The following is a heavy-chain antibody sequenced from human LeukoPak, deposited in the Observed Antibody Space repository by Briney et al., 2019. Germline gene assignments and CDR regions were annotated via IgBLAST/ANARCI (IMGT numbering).Heavy chain of an antibody. CDR3: ARDLGVVVPAATTGDY. J-gene: IGHJ4*02. Sequence: ASVKVSCKASGYTFTSYAMHWVRQAPGQRLEWMGWINAGNGNTKYSQKFQGRVTITRDTSASTAYMELSSLRSEGTAVYYCARDLGVVVPAATTGDYWGQGTLVTVSS. CDR1: GYTFTSYA. V-gene: IGHV1-3*01. CDR2: INAGNGNT. D-gene: IGHD2-2*01.